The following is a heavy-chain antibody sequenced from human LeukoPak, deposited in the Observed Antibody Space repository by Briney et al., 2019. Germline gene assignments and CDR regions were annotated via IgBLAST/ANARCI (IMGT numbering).Heavy chain of an antibody. CDR2: INHSGST. CDR3: ARADYGDYGPIDC. Sequence: SETLSLTCAVYGGSFSGYYWSWIRQPPGKGLEWIGEINHSGSTNYNPSLKSRVTISVDTSKNQFSLKLSSVTAADTAVYYCARADYGDYGPIDCWGQGTLVTVSS. D-gene: IGHD4-17*01. J-gene: IGHJ4*02. V-gene: IGHV4-34*01. CDR1: GGSFSGYY.